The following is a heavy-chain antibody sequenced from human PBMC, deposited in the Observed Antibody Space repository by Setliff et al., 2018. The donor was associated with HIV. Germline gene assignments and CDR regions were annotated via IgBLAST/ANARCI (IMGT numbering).Heavy chain of an antibody. CDR3: ARPGRSNYWDSFDY. CDR1: GFTFSTYW. D-gene: IGHD3-10*01. J-gene: IGHJ4*02. Sequence: PGGSLRLSCAASGFTFSTYWMSWVRQAPGKGPEWVANINQYGSEKYYVDSVKGRFTISRDNAKKSLDLQMNSLRVDDTAVYYCARPGRSNYWDSFDYWGQGILVTVSS. CDR2: INQYGSEK. V-gene: IGHV3-7*01.